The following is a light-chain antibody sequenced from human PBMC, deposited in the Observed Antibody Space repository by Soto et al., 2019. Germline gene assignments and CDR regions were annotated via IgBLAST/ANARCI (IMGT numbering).Light chain of an antibody. CDR1: SSDVGGYNY. J-gene: IGLJ1*01. V-gene: IGLV2-14*01. CDR3: SSHTSSSTSYV. CDR2: DVS. Sequence: SVLTQPASVSGSPGQSITISCTGTSSDVGGYNYVSWYQQHPGKAPKLMIYDVSNRPSGVSNRFSGSKSANTASLTISGLQAEDEADYYCSSHTSSSTSYVFGTGTKVIAL.